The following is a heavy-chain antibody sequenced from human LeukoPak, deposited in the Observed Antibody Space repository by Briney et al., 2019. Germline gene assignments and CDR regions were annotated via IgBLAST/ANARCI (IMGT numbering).Heavy chain of an antibody. J-gene: IGHJ3*02. V-gene: IGHV5-51*01. CDR1: GYNFTSYW. CDR2: IYTDGSNA. CDR3: GRIPAAGSLKGSFDI. Sequence: GESLKISCKGSGYNFTSYWIGWVRQVPGEGLEWMGIIYTDGSNARYSPSFQGQVTISADKSISTAYLQWSSLKASDSAMYYCGRIPAAGSLKGSFDIWGQGTMVTVSS. D-gene: IGHD6-13*01.